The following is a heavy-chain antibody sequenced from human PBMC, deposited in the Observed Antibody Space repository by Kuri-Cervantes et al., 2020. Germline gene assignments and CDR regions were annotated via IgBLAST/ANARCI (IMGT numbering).Heavy chain of an antibody. Sequence: GESLKISCAASGFTFSDYYMSWIRQAPGKGLEWVSYISSSGSTIYYADSVKGRFTISRDNAKNSLYLQMNSLRAEDTAVYYCARDFTVNWRLPLYVGGYWGQGTLVTVSS. CDR3: ARDFTVNWRLPLYVGGY. D-gene: IGHD1-26*01. V-gene: IGHV3-11*04. J-gene: IGHJ4*02. CDR2: ISSSGSTI. CDR1: GFTFSDYY.